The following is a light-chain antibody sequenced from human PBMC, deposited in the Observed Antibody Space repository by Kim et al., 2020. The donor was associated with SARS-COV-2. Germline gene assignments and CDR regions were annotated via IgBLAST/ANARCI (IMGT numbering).Light chain of an antibody. V-gene: IGLV3-1*01. Sequence: SPGQTASITCSGDKLGDKYACWYQQKPGQSPVLVIYQDNKRPSGIPERFSGSNSGNTATLTISGTQAMDEADYYCQAWDSSTAKAVFGGGTQLTVL. CDR3: QAWDSSTAKAV. CDR2: QDN. CDR1: KLGDKY. J-gene: IGLJ2*01.